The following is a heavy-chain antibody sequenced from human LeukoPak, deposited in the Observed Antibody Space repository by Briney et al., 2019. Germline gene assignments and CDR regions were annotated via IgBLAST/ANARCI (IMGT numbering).Heavy chain of an antibody. CDR1: GYPMNSGYY. V-gene: IGHV4-38-2*01. D-gene: IGHD2-2*01. J-gene: IGHJ3*02. CDR2: IYNGWRS. Sequence: SETLSLTCAVSGYPMNSGYYWGWIRQPPGKGLEWIASIYNGWRSYYHPSLKSRVTISVDTSKNQFSLKMSSVIAADTAVYYCARILGYCTSMNCHDAFDIWGQGTMVTVSS. CDR3: ARILGYCTSMNCHDAFDI.